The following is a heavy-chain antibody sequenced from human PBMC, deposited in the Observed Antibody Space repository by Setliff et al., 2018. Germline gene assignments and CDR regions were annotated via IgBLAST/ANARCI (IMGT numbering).Heavy chain of an antibody. CDR3: ARPPRGGRWYFDL. V-gene: IGHV4-61*09. CDR1: GDSISSRTHY. CDR2: IYYSGST. Sequence: SETLSLTCTVSGDSISSRTHYWSWIRQPAGEGLEWIGQIYYSGSTNYNPSLKSRVTISVDTSKNQFSLKLSSVTAADTAVYYCARPPRGGRWYFDLWGRGTLVTVSS. D-gene: IGHD3-16*01. J-gene: IGHJ2*01.